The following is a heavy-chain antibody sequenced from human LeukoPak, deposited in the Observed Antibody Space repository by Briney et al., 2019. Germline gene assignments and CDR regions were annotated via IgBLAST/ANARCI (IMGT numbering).Heavy chain of an antibody. CDR2: ISPSADIK. J-gene: IGHJ4*02. CDR1: GFTFSRHG. Sequence: GGSLRLSCAASGFTFSRHGMNWVRQAPGKGLEWVSGISPSADIKYYADSVKGRFTISRDNSKNTLFLHMNSLRAEDTAVYSCAKGYYGSGSYGWFDYWGQGTLVTVSS. D-gene: IGHD3-10*01. V-gene: IGHV3-23*01. CDR3: AKGYYGSGSYGWFDY.